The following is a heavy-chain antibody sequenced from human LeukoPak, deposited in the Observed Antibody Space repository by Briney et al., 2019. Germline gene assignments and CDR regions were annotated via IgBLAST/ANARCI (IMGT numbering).Heavy chain of an antibody. Sequence: SETLSLTCAFSGCSISSGYYWGWIRQPPGKGLEWIGSIYHSGSTYYNPSLKSRVTISVDTSKNQFSLKLSSVTAADTAVYYCASLYCSGGSCYDGKVYWGQGTLVTVSS. J-gene: IGHJ4*02. V-gene: IGHV4-38-2*01. CDR3: ASLYCSGGSCYDGKVY. D-gene: IGHD2-15*01. CDR2: IYHSGST. CDR1: GCSISSGYY.